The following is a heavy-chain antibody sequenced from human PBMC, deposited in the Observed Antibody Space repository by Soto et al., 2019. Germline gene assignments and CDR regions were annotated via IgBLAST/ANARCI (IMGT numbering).Heavy chain of an antibody. CDR1: GYSFTSYW. CDR3: ARLNYYYDSSGPPHYYYYGMDV. Sequence: PGESLKLSCKCSGYSFTSYWIGWVRQIPGKGLEWMGIIYPGDSDTRYSPSFQGQVTISADKSISTAYLQWSSLKASDTAMYYCARLNYYYDSSGPPHYYYYGMDVWGQGTTVTVSS. D-gene: IGHD3-22*01. V-gene: IGHV5-51*01. CDR2: IYPGDSDT. J-gene: IGHJ6*02.